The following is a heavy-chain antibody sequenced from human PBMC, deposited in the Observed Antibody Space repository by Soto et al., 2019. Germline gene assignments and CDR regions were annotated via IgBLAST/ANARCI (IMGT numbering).Heavy chain of an antibody. D-gene: IGHD6-19*01. CDR1: GGSISGGVHS. Sequence: SETLSLTCTVSGGSISGGVHSWSWIRQPPGKGLEWIGYIYYSGSTNYNPSLKSRVTISVDTSKNQFSLKLSSVTAADTAVYYCARDYSGWYVMDVWGKGTTVTVSS. CDR2: IYYSGST. J-gene: IGHJ6*03. CDR3: ARDYSGWYVMDV. V-gene: IGHV4-61*08.